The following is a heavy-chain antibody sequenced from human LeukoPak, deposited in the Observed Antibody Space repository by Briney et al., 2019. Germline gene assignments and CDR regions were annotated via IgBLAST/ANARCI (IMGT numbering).Heavy chain of an antibody. V-gene: IGHV1-69*01. CDR3: ARGFTMVRGVLDTAFNWFDP. D-gene: IGHD3-10*01. Sequence: SVKVSCKASGGTFSSYAISWVRQAPGQGLEWMGGIIPIFGTANYAQKFQGRVTITADESTSTAYMELSSLRPEDTAVYYCARGFTMVRGVLDTAFNWFDPWGQGTLVTVSS. CDR2: IIPIFGTA. CDR1: GGTFSSYA. J-gene: IGHJ5*02.